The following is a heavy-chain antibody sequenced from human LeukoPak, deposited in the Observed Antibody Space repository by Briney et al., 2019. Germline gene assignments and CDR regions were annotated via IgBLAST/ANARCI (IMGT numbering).Heavy chain of an antibody. CDR2: ISSSSSYI. J-gene: IGHJ3*02. V-gene: IGHV3-21*01. CDR3: ARDGHDAFDI. Sequence: GGSLRLSCSASGFTFSSYSMNWVRQAPGKGLEWVSSISSSSSYIYYADSVKGRFTLSRDNAKNSLYLQMNSLRAEETAVYYCARDGHDAFDIWGQGTMVTVSS. CDR1: GFTFSSYS.